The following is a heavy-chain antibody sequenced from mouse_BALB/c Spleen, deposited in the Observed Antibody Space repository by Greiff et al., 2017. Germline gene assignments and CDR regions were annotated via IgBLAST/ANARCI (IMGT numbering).Heavy chain of an antibody. V-gene: IGHV1-63*01. CDR3: AHRYDGEGAMDY. D-gene: IGHD2-14*01. Sequence: QVQLQQSGAELVRPGTSVKISCKASGYAFTNYWLGWVKQRPGHGLEWIGDIYPGSGNTYYNEKFKGKATLTADKSSSTAYMQLSSLTSEDSAVYFCAHRYDGEGAMDYWGQGTSVTVSS. CDR1: GYAFTNYW. CDR2: IYPGSGNT. J-gene: IGHJ4*01.